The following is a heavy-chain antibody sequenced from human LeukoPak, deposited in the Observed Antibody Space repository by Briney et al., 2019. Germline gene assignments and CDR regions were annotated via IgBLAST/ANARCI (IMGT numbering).Heavy chain of an antibody. V-gene: IGHV3-30-3*01. J-gene: IGHJ4*02. CDR2: ISYDGSNK. CDR3: AREHYGDYTYYFDY. CDR1: GFTFSRYA. Sequence: GGSLRLSCAASGFTFSRYAMHWVRQAPGKGLEWVAVISYDGSNKYYADSVKGRFTISRDDSKNTLYLQMNSLRAEDTAVYYCAREHYGDYTYYFDYWGQGTLVTVSS. D-gene: IGHD4-17*01.